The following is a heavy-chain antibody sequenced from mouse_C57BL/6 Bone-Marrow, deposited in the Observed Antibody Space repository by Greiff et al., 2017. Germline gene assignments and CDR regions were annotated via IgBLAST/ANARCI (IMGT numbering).Heavy chain of an antibody. V-gene: IGHV2-2*01. J-gene: IGHJ1*03. CDR3: ARGPRAVLYWYFDV. CDR1: GFSLTSYG. CDR2: IGSGGST. Sequence: VKLVESGPGLVQPSQSLSITCTVSGFSLTSYGVHWVRQSPGKGLEWLGVIGSGGSTDYNAAFISRLSISKDNSKSQVFFKMNSLQADDTAIYYCARGPRAVLYWYFDVWGTGTTVTVSS. D-gene: IGHD1-1*01.